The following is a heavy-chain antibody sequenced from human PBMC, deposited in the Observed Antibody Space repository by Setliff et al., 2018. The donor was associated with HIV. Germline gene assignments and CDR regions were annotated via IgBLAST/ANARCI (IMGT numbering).Heavy chain of an antibody. CDR1: GYSFSTYW. D-gene: IGHD3-10*01. Sequence: PGESLKISCKGSGYSFSTYWIAWVRQMPGRGLEVMELICPDDSDARYNPSFQGQVTISADKSISTAYLQWSSLKASDSAIFYCARNHLNYASGNTKTSGAYYFDSWGQGTLVTVSS. J-gene: IGHJ4*02. V-gene: IGHV5-51*01. CDR2: ICPDDSDA. CDR3: ARNHLNYASGNTKTSGAYYFDS.